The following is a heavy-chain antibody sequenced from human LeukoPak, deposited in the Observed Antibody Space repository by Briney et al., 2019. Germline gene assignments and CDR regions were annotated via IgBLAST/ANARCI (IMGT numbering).Heavy chain of an antibody. CDR3: ARVRTYGDYGWYFDL. J-gene: IGHJ2*01. D-gene: IGHD4-17*01. V-gene: IGHV3-7*01. Sequence: GGSLRLSRAPSGFTFSILWMSWARPAPGKGLEWVANITQGGREQYSVDSVKVRFTISRDNAKNSLYLQMNSRRAEYTAVYYCARVRTYGDYGWYFDLGGGGTLVTVSS. CDR2: ITQGGREQ. CDR1: GFTFSILW.